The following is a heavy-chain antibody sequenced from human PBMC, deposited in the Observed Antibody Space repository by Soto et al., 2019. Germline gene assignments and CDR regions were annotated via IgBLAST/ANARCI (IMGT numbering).Heavy chain of an antibody. D-gene: IGHD3-3*01. Sequence: SETLSLTCAVYGGSFSGYYWSWIRQPPGKGLEWIGKINHSGSTNYNPSLKSRVTISVDTSKNQFSLKLSSVTAADTAVYYCATLRFLEWRTAPPSDYWGQGTLVTVSS. CDR1: GGSFSGYY. J-gene: IGHJ4*02. CDR3: ATLRFLEWRTAPPSDY. V-gene: IGHV4-34*01. CDR2: INHSGST.